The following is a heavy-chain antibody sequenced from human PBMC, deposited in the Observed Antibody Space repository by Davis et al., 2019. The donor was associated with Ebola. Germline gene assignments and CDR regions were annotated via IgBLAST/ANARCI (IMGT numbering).Heavy chain of an antibody. V-gene: IGHV3-30*02. CDR2: IQFDGGKK. Sequence: PGGSLRLSCEASGFTFSSYGMHWVRQAPGKGLEWLAFIQFDGGKKEYVDSVKGRFTISRDKSKNTLYLQMNGLRVEDTALYYCVKGPLKWLLRYGMDVWGQGTTVTVSS. CDR3: VKGPLKWLLRYGMDV. J-gene: IGHJ6*02. CDR1: GFTFSSYG. D-gene: IGHD3-3*01.